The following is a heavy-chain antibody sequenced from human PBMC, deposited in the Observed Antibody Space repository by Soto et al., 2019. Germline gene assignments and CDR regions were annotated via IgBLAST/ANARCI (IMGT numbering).Heavy chain of an antibody. J-gene: IGHJ4*02. CDR2: IHHSGST. CDR1: SASIISAQR. Sequence: QMQLQESGPGLVKPSETLSLTCAVSSASIISAQRWSWGRQPPGKGLEWIGEIHHSGSTNNNPSLRSRVTMSVDKSKNQFSLNLSSVTAADTAVYYCARSFGWYAIDQWGQGTLVIVSS. V-gene: IGHV4-4*02. CDR3: ARSFGWYAIDQ. D-gene: IGHD6-19*01.